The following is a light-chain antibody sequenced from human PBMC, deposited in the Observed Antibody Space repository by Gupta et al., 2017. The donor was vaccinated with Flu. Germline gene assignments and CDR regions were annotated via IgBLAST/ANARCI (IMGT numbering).Light chain of an antibody. Sequence: SYVLTQPPSVSVAPGKTARITCGGNNIGSRTVHWYQQKPGQAPVVVVYDDSDRPSGIPERFSGSNSGNTATLTIGRAEAGDEADYYCQVWHSSSDQMIFGGGTTLTVL. J-gene: IGLJ2*01. V-gene: IGLV3-21*03. CDR2: DDS. CDR1: NIGSRT. CDR3: QVWHSSSDQMI.